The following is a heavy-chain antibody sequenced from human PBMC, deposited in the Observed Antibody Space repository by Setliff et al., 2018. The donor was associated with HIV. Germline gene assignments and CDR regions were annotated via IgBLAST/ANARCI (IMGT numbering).Heavy chain of an antibody. J-gene: IGHJ3*02. D-gene: IGHD3-22*01. CDR1: GESFSGYD. V-gene: IGHV4-34*01. CDR2: ISHSGTS. Sequence: SETLSLTCAVYGESFSGYDWSWTRQPPGKGLEWIGEISHSGTSNYNPSLNSGVTISVDTSKNQFSLKVSSVTAADTAVYYCARILLYDSSAYFVNAFDIWGQGTVVTVSS. CDR3: ARILLYDSSAYFVNAFDI.